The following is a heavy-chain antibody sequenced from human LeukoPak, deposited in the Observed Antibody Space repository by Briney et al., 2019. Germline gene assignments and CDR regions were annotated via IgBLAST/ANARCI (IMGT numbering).Heavy chain of an antibody. CDR2: IYYSGST. CDR3: ARPTELRYFDWRT. V-gene: IGHV4-39*01. CDR1: GGSISSSSYY. Sequence: PSETLSLTCTVSGGSISSSSYYWGWIRQLPGKGLEWIGSIYYSGSTYYNPSLKSRVTISVDTSKNQFSLKLSSVTAADTAVYYCARPTELRYFDWRTWGQGTLVTVSS. D-gene: IGHD3-9*01. J-gene: IGHJ4*02.